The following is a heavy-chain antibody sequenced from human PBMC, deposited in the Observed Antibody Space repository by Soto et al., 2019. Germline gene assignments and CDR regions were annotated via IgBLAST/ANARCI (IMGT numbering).Heavy chain of an antibody. CDR2: ISYDGSNK. D-gene: IGHD4-17*01. CDR1: GFTFSSYG. Sequence: QVQLGESGGGVVQPGRSLRLSCAASGFTFSSYGMHWVRQAPGKGLEWVAVISYDGSNKYYADSVKGRFTISRDNSKNTLYLQMNSLRAEDTAVYYCAKDNGYGDYGEYFQHWGQGTLVTVSS. CDR3: AKDNGYGDYGEYFQH. J-gene: IGHJ1*01. V-gene: IGHV3-30*18.